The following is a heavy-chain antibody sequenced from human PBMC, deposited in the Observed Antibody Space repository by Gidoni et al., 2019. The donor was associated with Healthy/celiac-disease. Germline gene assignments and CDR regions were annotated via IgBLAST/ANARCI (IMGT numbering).Heavy chain of an antibody. CDR3: AKDRPLRFLEWLLFR. CDR1: GSTFSSYG. CDR2: ISYDGSNK. Sequence: QLQLVESGGGVVQPGRSLRLSCAASGSTFSSYGMHWVRQAPGKGLEWVAGISYDGSNKYYADSVKGRFTISRDNSKNTLYLQMNSLRAEDTAVYYCAKDRPLRFLEWLLFRWGQGTTVTVSS. J-gene: IGHJ6*02. V-gene: IGHV3-30*18. D-gene: IGHD3-3*01.